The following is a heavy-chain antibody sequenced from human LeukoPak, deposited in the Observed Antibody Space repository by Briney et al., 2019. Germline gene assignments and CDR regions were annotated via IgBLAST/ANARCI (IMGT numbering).Heavy chain of an antibody. CDR2: IIPIFGTA. CDR3: ARSEGPPPYYFDY. Sequence: VASVKVSCKASGGTFSSYAISWVRQAPGQGLEWMGGIIPIFGTANYAQKFQGRVTITTDESTSTAYMELSSLRSEDTAVYYCARSEGPPPYYFDYWGQGTLVTVSS. J-gene: IGHJ4*02. V-gene: IGHV1-69*05. CDR1: GGTFSSYA.